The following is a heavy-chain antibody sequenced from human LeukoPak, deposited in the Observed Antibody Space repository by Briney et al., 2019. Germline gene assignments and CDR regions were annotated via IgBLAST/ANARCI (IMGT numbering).Heavy chain of an antibody. V-gene: IGHV4-39*01. D-gene: IGHD5-18*01. J-gene: IGHJ6*03. Sequence: SETLSLTCTVSGGSVHSYDHYWAWIRQPPGKGLEWMGTIYSSGTTSYNPSLKSRATISVDTSSNHFYLNLISVTAADTALYYCARQPHSYGPDYYYYYMDLWGTGTTVTVSS. CDR1: GGSVHSYDHY. CDR3: ARQPHSYGPDYYYYYMDL. CDR2: IYSSGTT.